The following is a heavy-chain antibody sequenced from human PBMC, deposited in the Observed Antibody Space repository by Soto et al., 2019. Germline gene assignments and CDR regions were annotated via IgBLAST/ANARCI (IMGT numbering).Heavy chain of an antibody. D-gene: IGHD5-12*01. CDR2: VNWNGGTS. CDR3: GRLASLNFDY. J-gene: IGHJ4*02. V-gene: IGHV3-20*04. Sequence: EVQLVESGGGVLRPGGSLRLSCAASGFTFDDYGMSWARQAPGKGLVWVSGVNWNGGTSGYADSVKGRFTISRDNAKKTLYLQMNSLRAEDTAFYYWGRLASLNFDYWGQGTLVTVSS. CDR1: GFTFDDYG.